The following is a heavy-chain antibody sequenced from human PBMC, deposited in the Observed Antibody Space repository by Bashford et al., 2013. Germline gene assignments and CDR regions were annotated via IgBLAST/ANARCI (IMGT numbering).Heavy chain of an antibody. V-gene: IGHV3-21*04. J-gene: IGHJ3*02. CDR1: GFTFSSYT. Sequence: GGSRRDSPRAASGFTFSSYTMTWVRQAPGKGLQWVSSISNSPTYIYYADSVKGRFTISRDNAKNSLYLQMNSLRAEDTAVYYCARDVYQLERRLVAFDIWGQGTTVHRLL. CDR2: ISNSPTYI. CDR3: ARDVYQLERRLVAFDI. D-gene: IGHD1-1*01.